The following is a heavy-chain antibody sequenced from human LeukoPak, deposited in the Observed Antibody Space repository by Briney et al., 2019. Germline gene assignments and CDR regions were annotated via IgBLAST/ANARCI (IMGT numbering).Heavy chain of an antibody. D-gene: IGHD2-2*01. V-gene: IGHV4-61*02. CDR2: IYTSGST. Sequence: SETLSLTCTVSGGSISSCSYYWSWIRQPAGKGLEWIGRIYTSGSTNYNPSLKSRVTISVDTSKNQFSLKLSSVTAADTAVYYCARGVVVPAAIYYYYGMDVWGQGTTVTVSS. CDR1: GGSISSCSYY. CDR3: ARGVVVPAAIYYYYGMDV. J-gene: IGHJ6*02.